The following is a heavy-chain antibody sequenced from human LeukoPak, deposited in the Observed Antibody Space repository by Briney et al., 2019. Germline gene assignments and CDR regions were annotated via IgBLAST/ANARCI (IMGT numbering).Heavy chain of an antibody. CDR2: ISSSSSYI. CDR1: GFTFSSYA. CDR3: ARDSRTTLAFDI. Sequence: GGSLRLSCAASGFTFSSYAMSWVRQAPGKGLEWVSSISSSSSYIYYADSVKGRFAISRDNAKNSLYLQMNSLRAEDTAVYYCARDSRTTLAFDIWGQGTMVTVSS. V-gene: IGHV3-21*01. J-gene: IGHJ3*02. D-gene: IGHD4-17*01.